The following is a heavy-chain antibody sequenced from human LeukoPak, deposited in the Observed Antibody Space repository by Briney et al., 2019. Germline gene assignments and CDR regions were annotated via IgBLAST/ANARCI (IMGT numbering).Heavy chain of an antibody. J-gene: IGHJ5*02. V-gene: IGHV3-21*01. Sequence: GGSLRLSCAASGFTFSSYSMNWVRQAPGKGREWVSSISSRSSYIYYADSVTGRFTISRDNAKNSLYLQLNSLSAEDTAVYYCARDHRRYCSSTSCYQNWFDPWGQGTLVTVSS. CDR3: ARDHRRYCSSTSCYQNWFDP. CDR2: ISSRSSYI. D-gene: IGHD2-2*01. CDR1: GFTFSSYS.